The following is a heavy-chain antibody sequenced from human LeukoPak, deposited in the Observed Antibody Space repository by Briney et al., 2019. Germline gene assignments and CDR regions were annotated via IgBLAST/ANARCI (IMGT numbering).Heavy chain of an antibody. Sequence: SETLSLTCTVSGGSISSNGFYWGWIRQPPGKGLEWIGSIYDSGSTYYNPSLKSRVTISVDTSKNQFSLELTSVTAADTAVYYCARRYHYDSGGYFNYWGQGALVTVSS. V-gene: IGHV4-39*01. CDR2: IYDSGST. CDR3: ARRYHYDSGGYFNY. J-gene: IGHJ4*02. CDR1: GGSISSNGFY. D-gene: IGHD3-22*01.